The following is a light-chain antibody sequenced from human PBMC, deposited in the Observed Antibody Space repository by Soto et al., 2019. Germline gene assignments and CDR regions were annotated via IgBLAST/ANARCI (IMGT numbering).Light chain of an antibody. J-gene: IGLJ3*02. CDR3: CSYAGSWV. V-gene: IGLV2-11*01. CDR1: ASDIGDNNY. Sequence: QSALTQPASVSGSLGQSITISCTGTASDIGDNNYVSWYQHHPGKAPKLMIYDVNKRPSGVPDRFSGSKSGNTASLTISGLQAADEADYYCCSYAGSWVFGGGTQLTVL. CDR2: DVN.